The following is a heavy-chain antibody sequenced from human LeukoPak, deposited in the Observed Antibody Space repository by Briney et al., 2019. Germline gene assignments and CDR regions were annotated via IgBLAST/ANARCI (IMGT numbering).Heavy chain of an antibody. J-gene: IGHJ4*02. Sequence: PGGSLRLSCAASGFTVSSSYMNWVRQAPGKGLEWVSLIHGGGSTYYADSVKGRFTISRDNSKNTLYLQMNSLRAEDTAVYYCARRGDGGRSFDYWGQGTLVTVSS. V-gene: IGHV3-53*01. CDR1: GFTVSSSY. CDR3: ARRGDGGRSFDY. D-gene: IGHD4-23*01. CDR2: IHGGGST.